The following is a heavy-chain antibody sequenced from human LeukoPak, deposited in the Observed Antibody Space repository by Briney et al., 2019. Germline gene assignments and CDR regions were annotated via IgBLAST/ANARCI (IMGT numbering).Heavy chain of an antibody. V-gene: IGHV1-46*01. CDR2: INPSGGST. CDR3: ARRPHSSSWYWDYYYGMDV. CDR1: GYTFTSYY. J-gene: IGHJ6*02. D-gene: IGHD6-13*01. Sequence: ASVKVSCKASGYTFTSYYMHWVRQAPGQGLEWMGIINPSGGSTSYAQKFQGRVTMTRDTSTSTVYMELSSLRSEDTAVYYCARRPHSSSWYWDYYYGMDVWGQGTTVTVSS.